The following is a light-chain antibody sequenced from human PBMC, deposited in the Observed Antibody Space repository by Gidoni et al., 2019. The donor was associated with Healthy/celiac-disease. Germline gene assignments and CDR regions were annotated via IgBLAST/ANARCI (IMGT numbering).Light chain of an antibody. V-gene: IGKV3-20*01. CDR3: QQYASSPLT. Sequence: IVFSQSPGTLSLTPGERATLSCRASQSANTYLAWYQQRPGQTPRLLIFDASSRATGIPDRFSGSGSGTDFTLTISRLEPQDFAVYYCQQYASSPLTFGQGTRLEIK. J-gene: IGKJ5*01. CDR1: QSANTY. CDR2: DAS.